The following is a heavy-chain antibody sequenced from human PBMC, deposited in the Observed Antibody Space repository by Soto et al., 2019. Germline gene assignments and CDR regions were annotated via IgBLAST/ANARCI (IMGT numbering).Heavy chain of an antibody. CDR2: IDPSDSYT. CDR3: ARHGIAAAGPDAFDI. V-gene: IGHV5-10-1*01. J-gene: IGHJ3*02. Sequence: GESLKISCNGSGYSFTIYWISWVRQMPGKGLEWMGRIDPSDSYTNYSPSFQGHVTISADKSISTAYLQWSSLKASDTAMYYCARHGIAAAGPDAFDIWGQGTMVTVSS. CDR1: GYSFTIYW. D-gene: IGHD6-13*01.